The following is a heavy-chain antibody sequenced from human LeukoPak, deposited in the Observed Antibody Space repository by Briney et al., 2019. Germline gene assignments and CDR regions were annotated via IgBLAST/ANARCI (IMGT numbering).Heavy chain of an antibody. D-gene: IGHD3-10*01. V-gene: IGHV4-34*01. Sequence: SETLSLTCAVYGGSFSGYYWSWIRQPPGKGLEWIGSIYHSGSTYYNPSLKSRVTISVDRSKNQFSLKLSSVTAADTAVYYCARVTGSFHYYGMGVWGQGTTVTVSS. CDR1: GGSFSGYY. J-gene: IGHJ6*02. CDR3: ARVTGSFHYYGMGV. CDR2: IYHSGST.